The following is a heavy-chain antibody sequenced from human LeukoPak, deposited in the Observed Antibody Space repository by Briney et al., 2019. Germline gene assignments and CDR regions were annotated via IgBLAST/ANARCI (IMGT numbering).Heavy chain of an antibody. Sequence: SETLSLTCTVSGGSISSSSYYWGWIRQPPGKGLEWIGSIYYSGSTYYNPSLKSRVTISVDTSKYQFSLKLSSVTAADTAVYYCARDLVPAAIKGYYYYYMDVWGKGTTVTVSS. CDR3: ARDLVPAAIKGYYYYYMDV. J-gene: IGHJ6*03. CDR1: GGSISSSSYY. V-gene: IGHV4-39*07. D-gene: IGHD2-2*02. CDR2: IYYSGST.